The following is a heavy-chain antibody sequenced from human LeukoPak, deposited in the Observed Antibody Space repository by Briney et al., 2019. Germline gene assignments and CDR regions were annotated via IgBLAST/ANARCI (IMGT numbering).Heavy chain of an antibody. D-gene: IGHD4-23*01. CDR2: KKHDGSDK. V-gene: IGHV3-7*01. J-gene: IGHJ5*02. CDR1: AFTISSNW. CDR3: ARDRNGGLEP. Sequence: PAGSLTLSCAASAFTISSNWMTWLRQAPGKGREWVDNKKHDGSDKYYVDSATGRFTISRDNAKNSVYLQMNSVRVEDTAIYYCARDRNGGLEPWGQGTLVTVSS.